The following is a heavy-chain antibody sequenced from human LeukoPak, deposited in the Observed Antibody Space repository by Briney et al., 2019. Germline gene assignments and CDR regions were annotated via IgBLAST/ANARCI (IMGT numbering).Heavy chain of an antibody. CDR3: AKHMAAMPRASFDH. V-gene: IGHV3-23*01. CDR2: ISGNADST. D-gene: IGHD2-2*01. CDR1: GFTLSSYV. J-gene: IGHJ4*02. Sequence: GGSLRLSCAASGFTLSSYVMSWVREAPGKGLEWVSGISGNADSTYYADSVKGRFTISRDNSKNTLYLQMNTLRAEDTALYYCAKHMAAMPRASFDHWGQGTLVTVSS.